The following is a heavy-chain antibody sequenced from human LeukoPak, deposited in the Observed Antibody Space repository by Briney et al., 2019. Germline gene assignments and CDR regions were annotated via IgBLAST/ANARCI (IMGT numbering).Heavy chain of an antibody. V-gene: IGHV3-23*01. CDR1: GFTFNNYA. J-gene: IGHJ4*02. CDR2: ISGSDAGT. Sequence: PGGSLRRSGAGSGFTFNNYAMSWVRQAPGKGLEWVSAISGSDAGTYYADPVRGRITISRANSKNTLYLQMNSLRAEDAAVYYCAKAPLGRCTGVICYYFAYWGQGTLVTVSS. CDR3: AKAPLGRCTGVICYYFAY. D-gene: IGHD2-15*01.